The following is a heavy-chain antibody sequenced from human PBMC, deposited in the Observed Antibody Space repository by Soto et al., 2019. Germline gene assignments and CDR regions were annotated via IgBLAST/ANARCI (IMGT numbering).Heavy chain of an antibody. J-gene: IGHJ4*01. CDR3: AKTATYVDGYDNTGYSSEDY. Sequence: PGGSLRLSCEVSGFTFSDFGLDWVRQAPGKWLEWVAIISHDGSKRFYADSVKGRFTISRDNSKNTLYLQMSSLRPEDTALYYCAKTATYVDGYDNTGYSSEDYWGHGXLVTVYS. CDR1: GFTFSDFG. CDR2: ISHDGSKR. D-gene: IGHD3-22*01. V-gene: IGHV3-30*18.